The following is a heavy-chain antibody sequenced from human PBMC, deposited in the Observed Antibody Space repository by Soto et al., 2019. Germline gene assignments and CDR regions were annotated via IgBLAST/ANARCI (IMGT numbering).Heavy chain of an antibody. V-gene: IGHV3-66*01. CDR1: GFTVSNNY. CDR3: ARDPFQVFGY. J-gene: IGHJ4*02. Sequence: ESGGGLVQPGGSLRLSCAASGFTVSNNYMSWVRQAPGKGLEWISVIFSDGSTYYADSVKGRFTISRDNSENTLCLQINSLKAEDTAVYYCARDPFQVFGYWGQGTLVTVSS. CDR2: IFSDGST.